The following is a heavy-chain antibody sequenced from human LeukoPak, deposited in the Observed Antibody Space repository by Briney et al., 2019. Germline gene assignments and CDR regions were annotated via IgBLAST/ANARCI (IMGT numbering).Heavy chain of an antibody. CDR3: AREDYGGNSDGAY. CDR1: GGSISSSSYY. Sequence: SETLSLTCTVSGGSISSSSYYWGWIRQPPGKGLEWIGSIYYSGSTYYNPSLKSRVTISVDTSKNQFSLKLSSVTAADTAVYYCAREDYGGNSDGAYWGQGTLVTVSS. J-gene: IGHJ4*02. V-gene: IGHV4-39*07. D-gene: IGHD4-23*01. CDR2: IYYSGST.